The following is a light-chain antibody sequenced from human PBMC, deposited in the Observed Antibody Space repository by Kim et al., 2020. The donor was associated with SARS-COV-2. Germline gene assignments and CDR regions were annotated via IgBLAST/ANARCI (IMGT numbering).Light chain of an antibody. CDR3: CAHAPSNTYV. CDR2: EVA. CDR1: SSDVGSDNF. V-gene: IGLV2-23*02. J-gene: IGLJ1*01. Sequence: QSALTQPASVSGSPGQSITISCTGTSSDVGSDNFVSWYQQHPGKVPKLLIYEVAKRPSGVSTRFSGSKSGNTASLTISGLEAEDEADYYCCAHAPSNTYVFGIGTKVTVL.